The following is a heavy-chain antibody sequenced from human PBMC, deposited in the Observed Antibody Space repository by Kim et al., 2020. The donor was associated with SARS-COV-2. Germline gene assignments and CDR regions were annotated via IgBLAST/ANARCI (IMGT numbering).Heavy chain of an antibody. CDR3: ANGRRCPLDY. CDR2: ST. D-gene: IGHD4-17*01. Sequence: STYHADSMKARFTITRDNSKDTLYLQMNGLRAEDTAVYLCANGRRCPLDYWGQGTLVTVSS. J-gene: IGHJ4*02. V-gene: IGHV3-23*01.